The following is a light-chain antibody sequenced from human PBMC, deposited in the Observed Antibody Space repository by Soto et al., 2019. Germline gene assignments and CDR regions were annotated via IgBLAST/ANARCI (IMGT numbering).Light chain of an antibody. J-gene: IGLJ2*01. CDR3: ATWDDNVKGPV. CDR1: ASNIGSNF. V-gene: IGLV1-44*01. Sequence: QSALTQPPSASGPPGQRVTISCSGRASNIGSNFVSWYQVVPGTAPKLLIYTNSHRPSGVPDRFSGSRSGTSASLDISGLQSDDEADYFCATWDDNVKGPVFGGGT. CDR2: TNS.